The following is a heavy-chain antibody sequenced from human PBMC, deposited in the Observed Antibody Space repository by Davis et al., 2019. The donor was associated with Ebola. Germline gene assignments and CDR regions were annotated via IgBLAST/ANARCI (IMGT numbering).Heavy chain of an antibody. CDR3: ARYGSGSYSIPQGLDY. D-gene: IGHD3-10*01. Sequence: GESLKISCKGSGYSFTSYWIGWVRQMPGKGLEWMGIIYPGDSDTRYSPSFQGQVTISADKSISTAYLQWSSLKASDTAMYYCARYGSGSYSIPQGLDYWGQGTLVTVSS. CDR1: GYSFTSYW. J-gene: IGHJ4*02. V-gene: IGHV5-51*01. CDR2: IYPGDSDT.